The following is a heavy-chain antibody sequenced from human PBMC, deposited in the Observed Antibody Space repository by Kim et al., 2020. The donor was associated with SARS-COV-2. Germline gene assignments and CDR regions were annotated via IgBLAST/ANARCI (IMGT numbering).Heavy chain of an antibody. J-gene: IGHJ6*02. D-gene: IGHD4-17*01. CDR1: GFTFSDYY. Sequence: GGSLRLSCAASGFTFSDYYMSWIRQAPGKGLEWVSYISSSGSTIYYADSVKGRFTISRDNAKNSLYLQMNSLRAEDTAVYYCARDPPQGTTVTTPYYYYYYGMDVWGQGTTVTVSS. CDR2: ISSSGSTI. V-gene: IGHV3-11*04. CDR3: ARDPPQGTTVTTPYYYYYYGMDV.